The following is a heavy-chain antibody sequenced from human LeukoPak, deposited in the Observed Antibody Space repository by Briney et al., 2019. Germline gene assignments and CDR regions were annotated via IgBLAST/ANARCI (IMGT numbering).Heavy chain of an antibody. CDR3: ARGDGGNAHFDY. CDR2: IYYSGST. J-gene: IGHJ4*02. CDR1: GGSISSGDYY. V-gene: IGHV4-30-4*08. Sequence: LQTLSLTCTVSGGSISSGDYYWSWIRQPPGKGLEWIGYIYYSGSTYYNPSLKSRVTISVDTSKNQFSLKLSSVTAADTAVYYCARGDGGNAHFDYWGQGTLDTVSS. D-gene: IGHD4-23*01.